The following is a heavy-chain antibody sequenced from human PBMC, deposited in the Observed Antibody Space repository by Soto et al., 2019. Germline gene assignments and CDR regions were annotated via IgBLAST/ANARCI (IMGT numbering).Heavy chain of an antibody. J-gene: IGHJ4*02. Sequence: GGSLRLSCAASGFTFSGYGMHWVRQAPGKGLERVAVISYDGSNKYYADSVKGRFTISRDNSKNTLYLQMNSLRAEDTAVYYCAKDPRRYCTNGVCYTLGFSGFDYWGQGTLVTVSS. CDR3: AKDPRRYCTNGVCYTLGFSGFDY. D-gene: IGHD2-8*01. CDR2: ISYDGSNK. CDR1: GFTFSGYG. V-gene: IGHV3-30*18.